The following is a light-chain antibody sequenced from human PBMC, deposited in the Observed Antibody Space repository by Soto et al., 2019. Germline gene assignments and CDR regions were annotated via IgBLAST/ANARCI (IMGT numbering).Light chain of an antibody. CDR1: QSVSSSY. V-gene: IGKV3-20*01. J-gene: IGKJ1*01. Sequence: EIVLTQPPGTLSLSPGETATLSCRASQSVSSSYLAWYQQKPRQAPRLLIYGASSRATGIPDRFSGSGSGTDFTLTISRLEPEDFAVYYCQQYGSSRTFGQGAKVDI. CDR3: QQYGSSRT. CDR2: GAS.